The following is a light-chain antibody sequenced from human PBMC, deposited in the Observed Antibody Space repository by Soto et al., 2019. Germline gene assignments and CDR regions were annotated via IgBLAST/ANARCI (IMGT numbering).Light chain of an antibody. Sequence: QPVLTQPPSVSGAPGQRVTISCTGSSSNIGAGYDVHWYQQLPGTAPKLLIYGNSNQPSGVPDRFSGSKSGTSASLAITGLQAEDEADYYCQSYDSSLSGYVVFGGGTKVTVL. J-gene: IGLJ2*01. CDR1: SSNIGAGYD. CDR2: GNS. V-gene: IGLV1-40*01. CDR3: QSYDSSLSGYVV.